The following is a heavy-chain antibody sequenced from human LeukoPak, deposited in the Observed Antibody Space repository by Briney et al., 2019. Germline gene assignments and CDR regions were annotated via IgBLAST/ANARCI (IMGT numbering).Heavy chain of an antibody. J-gene: IGHJ4*02. V-gene: IGHV3-13*04. D-gene: IGHD1-26*01. Sequence: GGSLRLSCAASGFTFSNYDMHWVRQATGKGLEWVSGIGITGATYYPGSVKGRFTISRENAKNSLYLQLNSLGAGDTAVYYCARVLGVAIDYWGQGTLVTVSS. CDR1: GFTFSNYD. CDR3: ARVLGVAIDY. CDR2: IGITGAT.